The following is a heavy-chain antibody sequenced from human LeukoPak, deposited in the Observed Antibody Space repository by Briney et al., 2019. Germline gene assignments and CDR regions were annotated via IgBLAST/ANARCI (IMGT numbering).Heavy chain of an antibody. CDR3: ARDTNGLSY. CDR1: GNYW. J-gene: IGHJ4*02. V-gene: IGHV3-74*01. CDR2: LEGDGSRR. D-gene: IGHD2-8*01. Sequence: GGSLRLSCAASGNYWSWVRQAPGKGLVWVSRLEGDGSRRTYADSVQGRFTISRDNTKNTLYSQMNSLRAEDTAVYFCARDTNGLSYWGQGTLVTVSS.